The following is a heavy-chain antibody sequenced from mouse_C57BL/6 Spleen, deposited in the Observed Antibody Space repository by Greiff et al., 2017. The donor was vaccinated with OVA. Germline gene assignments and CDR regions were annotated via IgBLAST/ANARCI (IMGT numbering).Heavy chain of an antibody. J-gene: IGHJ3*01. CDR1: GYTFTSYW. V-gene: IGHV1-64*01. D-gene: IGHD2-4*01. CDR2: IHPNSGST. CDR3: ATYYDYDEGFAY. Sequence: QVQLQQPGAELVKPGASVKLSCKASGYTFTSYWMHWVKQRPGQGLEWVGMIHPNSGSTNYNEKFKSKAPLTVDKSASTAYMQLSSLTSEDSAVYYCATYYDYDEGFAYWGQGTLVTVSA.